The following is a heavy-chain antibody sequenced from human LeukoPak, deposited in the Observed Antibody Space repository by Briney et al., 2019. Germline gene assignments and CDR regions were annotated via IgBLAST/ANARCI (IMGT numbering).Heavy chain of an antibody. CDR2: IWYDGSNK. CDR3: ASLYGSGSSLFDY. D-gene: IGHD3-10*01. Sequence: GGSLRLSCAASGFTFSSYGMHWVRQAPGKGLEWVAVIWYDGSNKYYADSVKGRFTISRDNSKNTLYLQMNSLRAEDTAVYYCASLYGSGSSLFDYWGQGTLVTVSS. V-gene: IGHV3-33*01. J-gene: IGHJ4*02. CDR1: GFTFSSYG.